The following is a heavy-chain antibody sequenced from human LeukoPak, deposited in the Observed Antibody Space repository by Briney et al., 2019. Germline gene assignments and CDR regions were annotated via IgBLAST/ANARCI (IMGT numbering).Heavy chain of an antibody. D-gene: IGHD1-1*01. V-gene: IGHV3-64D*09. CDR2: ISNNGVST. J-gene: IGHJ4*02. Sequence: GGSLRLSCSASGFTFSNYALAWVRQAPVKGLEYVSAISNNGVSTYYGDSVKDRFTISRDNSKSTLYLQMSSLRGEDTAVYYCAMNWNCDYWGQGTLVTVSS. CDR1: GFTFSNYA. CDR3: AMNWNCDY.